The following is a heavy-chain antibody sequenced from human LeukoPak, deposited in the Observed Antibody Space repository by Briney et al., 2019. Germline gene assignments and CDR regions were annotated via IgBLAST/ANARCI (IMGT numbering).Heavy chain of an antibody. D-gene: IGHD3-16*02. CDR2: ISTSGSAI. J-gene: IGHJ4*02. V-gene: IGHV3-48*03. CDR3: ARDTRHDDVWGTYHYFDY. Sequence: PGGSLRLSCAASGYTFSSYEMNWVRQAPGKGLEWISYISTSGSAILYADSVKGRFTISRDNAENSLDLQMNSLRAEDTAVYYCARDTRHDDVWGTYHYFDYWGQGTQVTVSS. CDR1: GYTFSSYE.